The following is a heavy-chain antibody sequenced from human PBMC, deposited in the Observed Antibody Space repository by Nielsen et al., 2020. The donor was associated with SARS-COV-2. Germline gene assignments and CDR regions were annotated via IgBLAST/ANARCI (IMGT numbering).Heavy chain of an antibody. CDR2: IYYSGST. J-gene: IGHJ6*02. Sequence: SETLSLTCTVSGGSISSGDYHWSWIRQPPGKGLEWIGYIYYSGSTYYNPSLKSRVTISVDTSKNQFSLKLSSVTAADTAVYYCARARHLEFRYYYYGMDVWGQGTTVTVSS. D-gene: IGHD3-10*01. CDR3: ARARHLEFRYYYYGMDV. CDR1: GGSISSGDYH. V-gene: IGHV4-30-4*01.